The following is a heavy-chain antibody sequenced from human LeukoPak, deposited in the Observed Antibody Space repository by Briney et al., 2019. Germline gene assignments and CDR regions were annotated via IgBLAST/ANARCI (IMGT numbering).Heavy chain of an antibody. V-gene: IGHV3-64*02. CDR1: GFTFSSYS. D-gene: IGHD1-26*01. CDR2: IGGGGVTT. CDR3: AREGGGSGLWYYDL. J-gene: IGHJ2*01. Sequence: GGSLRLSCAASGFTFSSYSMHWVRQAPGKGPELVSVIGGGGVTTFYADSVKDRFTISRDNSKNTLYLEMGSLRAEDMAVYYCAREGGGSGLWYYDLWGRGTLVTVSS.